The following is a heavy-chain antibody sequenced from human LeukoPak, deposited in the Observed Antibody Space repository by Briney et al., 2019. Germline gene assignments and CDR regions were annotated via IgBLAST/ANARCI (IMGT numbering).Heavy chain of an antibody. CDR2: IKQDGSVK. CDR3: AAGNTFDI. J-gene: IGHJ3*02. CDR1: ELTFSDYW. D-gene: IGHD3-10*01. Sequence: AGSLRLSCTASELTFSDYWMSWVRQAPGQGLEWVANIKQDGSVKQYVDSVKGRFTISRDNTKKALYLQMNSLRDDDTAVFYCAAGNTFDIWGQGTLVSVSS. V-gene: IGHV3-7*01.